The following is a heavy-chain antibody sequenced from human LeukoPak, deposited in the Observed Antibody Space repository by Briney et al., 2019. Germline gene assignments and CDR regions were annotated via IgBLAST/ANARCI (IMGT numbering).Heavy chain of an antibody. CDR2: IDWDDDK. J-gene: IGHJ6*02. CDR1: GFIVSSNY. V-gene: IGHV2-70*11. CDR3: ARIPPHFVDLVDV. Sequence: LRLSCAASGFIVSSNYMSWIRQPPGKALEWLARIDWDDDKYYSTSLKTRLTISKDTSKNQVVLTMTNMDPVDTATYYCARIPPHFVDLVDVWGQGTTVTVSS. D-gene: IGHD3/OR15-3a*01.